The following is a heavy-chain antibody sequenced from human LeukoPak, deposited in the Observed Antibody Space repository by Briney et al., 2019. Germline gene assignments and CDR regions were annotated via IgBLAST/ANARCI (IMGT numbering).Heavy chain of an antibody. CDR2: IYHSGST. CDR1: GYSISSGYY. Sequence: SETLSLTCTVSGYSISSGYYWGWIRQPPGKGLEWIGSIYHSGSTYYNPSLKSRVTISVDTSKNQFSLKLSSVTAADTAVYYCARDWIAARHLDYWGQGTLVTVSS. V-gene: IGHV4-38-2*02. D-gene: IGHD6-6*01. CDR3: ARDWIAARHLDY. J-gene: IGHJ4*02.